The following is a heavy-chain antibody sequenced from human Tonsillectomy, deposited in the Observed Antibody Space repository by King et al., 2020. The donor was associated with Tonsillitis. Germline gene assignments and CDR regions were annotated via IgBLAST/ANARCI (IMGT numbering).Heavy chain of an antibody. Sequence: QLQESGPRLVKPSETLSLTCTVSGGSISSYYWSWVRQPAGKGLEWIGRLYPSGNTNYNPSLKSRVTMSVDTSKNQLSLKLTSVTAADTAVYFCARVMAGFDYWGQGALVIVSS. V-gene: IGHV4-4*07. CDR3: ARVMAGFDY. J-gene: IGHJ4*02. D-gene: IGHD3-10*01. CDR2: LYPSGNT. CDR1: GGSISSYY.